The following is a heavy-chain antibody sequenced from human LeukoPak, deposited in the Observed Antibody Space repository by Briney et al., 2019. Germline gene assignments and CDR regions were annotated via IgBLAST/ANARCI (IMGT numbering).Heavy chain of an antibody. V-gene: IGHV4-4*07. J-gene: IGHJ6*02. CDR1: GGSISSYY. CDR2: IYTSGST. Sequence: PSETLSLTCTVSGGSISSYYWSWIRQPAGKGLEWIGRIYTSGSTNYNPSLKSRVTMSVDTSKNQFSLKLSSVTAADTAVYYCARDQAGPYYDSSGYLLKRYYYYGMDVWGQGTTVTVSS. D-gene: IGHD3-22*01. CDR3: ARDQAGPYYDSSGYLLKRYYYYGMDV.